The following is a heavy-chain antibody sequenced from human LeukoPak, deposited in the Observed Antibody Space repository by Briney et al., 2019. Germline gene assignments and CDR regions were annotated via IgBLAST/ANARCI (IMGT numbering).Heavy chain of an antibody. Sequence: ASVKVSCKASGGTFSSYAISWVRQAPGQGLEWMGRIIPFLGVPNYARKFQGRVTITADKSTSTASMELSSLRSEDTAVYYCARVDSGNSVATGWFDPWGQGTLVTVSS. V-gene: IGHV1-69*04. CDR2: IIPFLGVP. D-gene: IGHD2-21*01. CDR3: ARVDSGNSVATGWFDP. CDR1: GGTFSSYA. J-gene: IGHJ5*02.